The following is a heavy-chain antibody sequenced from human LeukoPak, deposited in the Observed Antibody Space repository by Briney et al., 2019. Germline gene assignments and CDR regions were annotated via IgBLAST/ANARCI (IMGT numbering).Heavy chain of an antibody. CDR1: GGCISSYY. CDR2: IYYSGST. J-gene: IGHJ2*01. V-gene: IGHV4-59*01. CDR3: ARDKWSGYSYWYFDL. D-gene: IGHD3-3*01. Sequence: PSETLSLTCTVSGGCISSYYWSWIRQPPGKGLEWIGYIYYSGSTNYNPSLKSRVTISVDTSKNQFSLKLSSVTAADTAVYYCARDKWSGYSYWYFDLWGRGTLVTVSS.